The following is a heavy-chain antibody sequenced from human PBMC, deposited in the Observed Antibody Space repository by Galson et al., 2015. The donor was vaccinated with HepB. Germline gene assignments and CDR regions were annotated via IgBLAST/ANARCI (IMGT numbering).Heavy chain of an antibody. V-gene: IGHV1-69*02. CDR3: ASFSSSLDYYGMDV. Sequence: SVKVSCKASGGTFSSYTISWVRQAPGQGLEWMGRIIPILGIANYAQKFQGRVTITADKSTSTAYMELRSLRSEDTAVYYGASFSSSLDYYGMDVWGQGTTVNAS. CDR2: IIPILGIA. D-gene: IGHD6-13*01. CDR1: GGTFSSYT. J-gene: IGHJ6*02.